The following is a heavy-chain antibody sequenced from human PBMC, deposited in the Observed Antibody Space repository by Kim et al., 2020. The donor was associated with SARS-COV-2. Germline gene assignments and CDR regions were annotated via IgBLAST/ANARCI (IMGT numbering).Heavy chain of an antibody. Sequence: ASVKVSCKASGYTFTSYGISWVRQAPGQGLEWMGWISAYNGNTNYAQKLQGRVTMTTDTSTSTAYMELRSLRSDDTAVYYCVRWGGITMVGGVIISYYGMDVWGQGTTVTVSS. CDR3: VRWGGITMVGGVIISYYGMDV. CDR2: ISAYNGNT. J-gene: IGHJ6*02. V-gene: IGHV1-18*04. CDR1: GYTFTSYG. D-gene: IGHD3-10*01.